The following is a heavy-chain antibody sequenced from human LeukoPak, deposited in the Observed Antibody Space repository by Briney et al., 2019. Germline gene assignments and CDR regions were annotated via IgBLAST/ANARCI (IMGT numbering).Heavy chain of an antibody. CDR1: GGSISSGGYY. D-gene: IGHD3-22*01. J-gene: IGHJ3*02. V-gene: IGHV4-31*03. CDR2: IYYSGST. CDR3: ARDGTMTGAFDI. Sequence: SETLSLTCTVSGGSISSGGYYWSWIRQHPGKGLEWIGYIYYSGSTYYNPSLKSRVTISVDTSKNQFSLKLSSVTAADTAVYYCARDGTMTGAFDIWGQGIMVTVSS.